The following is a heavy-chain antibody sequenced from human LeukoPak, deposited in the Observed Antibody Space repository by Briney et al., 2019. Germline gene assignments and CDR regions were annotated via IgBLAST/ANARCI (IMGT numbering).Heavy chain of an antibody. D-gene: IGHD3-9*01. J-gene: IGHJ4*02. V-gene: IGHV3-48*01. Sequence: GGSLRLSCAASGFTFSSYHMNWVRRAPGKGLEWLSYIQSSTGSMIYADSVKGRFTVSRDNAKNSLYLQMNSLRAEDTAVYYCSRVVQDVTGADYWGQGTLVIVSS. CDR1: GFTFSSYH. CDR2: IQSSTGSM. CDR3: SRVVQDVTGADY.